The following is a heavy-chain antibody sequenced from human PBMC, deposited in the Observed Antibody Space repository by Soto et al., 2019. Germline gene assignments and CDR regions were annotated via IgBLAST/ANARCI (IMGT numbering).Heavy chain of an antibody. Sequence: QVQLVQSGAEVKKPGSSVKVSCKASGGTFSSYAISWVRQAPGQGLEWMGGIIPIFGTANYAQKFQGRVTITADESTRTAYMELSSLRSEDTAVYYCARDRHMITFGGVIADAFDIWGQGTMVTVSS. CDR2: IIPIFGTA. CDR3: ARDRHMITFGGVIADAFDI. D-gene: IGHD3-16*02. J-gene: IGHJ3*02. CDR1: GGTFSSYA. V-gene: IGHV1-69*12.